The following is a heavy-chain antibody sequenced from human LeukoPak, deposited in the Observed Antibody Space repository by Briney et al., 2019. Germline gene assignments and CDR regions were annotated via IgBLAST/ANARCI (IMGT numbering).Heavy chain of an antibody. CDR1: GFTFSRYA. J-gene: IGHJ4*02. D-gene: IGHD3-9*01. CDR3: AKSGILTGQGL. CDR2: ISGSGGST. Sequence: TGGSLRLSCAASGFTFSRYAMSWVRQAPGKGLEWVSAISGSGGSTYYADSVKGRFTISRDNSKNTLYLEMNSLRAEDTAVYYCAKSGILTGQGLWGQGTLVTVSS. V-gene: IGHV3-23*01.